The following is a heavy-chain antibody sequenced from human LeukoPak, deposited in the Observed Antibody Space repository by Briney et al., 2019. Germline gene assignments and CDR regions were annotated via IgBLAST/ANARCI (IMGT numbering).Heavy chain of an antibody. CDR2: VDQTGSP. CDR1: GGSLRSDRHN. V-gene: IGHV4-39*07. Sequence: SETLSLTCSVSGGSLRSDRHNWAWVRQSADKGLEHIGSVDQTGSPYYNPPLKSRVTISVDTSNKQSSLNLTSVTAADTAVYYCARDLGGYPFFMDVWSKGITVTVSS. J-gene: IGHJ6*03. D-gene: IGHD2-15*01. CDR3: ARDLGGYPFFMDV.